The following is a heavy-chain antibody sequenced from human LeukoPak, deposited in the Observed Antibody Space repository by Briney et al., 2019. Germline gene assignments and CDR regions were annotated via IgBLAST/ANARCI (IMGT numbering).Heavy chain of an antibody. CDR1: GGSISSYY. Sequence: SETLSLTCTVAGGSISSYYWSWIRQPPGKGLEWIGYIYYSGSTNYNPSLKGRVTISVDTSKNQFSLKLSSVTAADTAVYYCARPRWDDYGDLYFDYWGQGTLVTVSS. CDR2: IYYSGST. V-gene: IGHV4-59*08. D-gene: IGHD4-17*01. J-gene: IGHJ4*02. CDR3: ARPRWDDYGDLYFDY.